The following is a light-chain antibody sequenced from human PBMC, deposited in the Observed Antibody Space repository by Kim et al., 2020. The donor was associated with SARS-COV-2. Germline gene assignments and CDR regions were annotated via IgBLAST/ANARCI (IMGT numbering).Light chain of an antibody. J-gene: IGLJ2*01. V-gene: IGLV3-21*04. CDR2: YDS. Sequence: SYELTQPPSVSVAPGKTARITCGGNNIGSKSVHWCQQKPGQAPVLVIYYDSDRPSGIPERFSGSNSGNTATLTISRVEAGDEADYYCQVWDSGDVVFGGG. CDR3: QVWDSGDVV. CDR1: NIGSKS.